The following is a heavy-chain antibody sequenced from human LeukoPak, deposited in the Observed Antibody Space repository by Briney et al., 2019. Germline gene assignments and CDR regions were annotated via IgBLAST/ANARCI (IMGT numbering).Heavy chain of an antibody. D-gene: IGHD5-24*01. CDR1: GFTFSSHW. CDR3: ARDGEMPTIYFDY. J-gene: IGHJ4*02. CDR2: IKQDGSET. V-gene: IGHV3-7*01. Sequence: GGSLRLSCAVSGFTFSSHWMSWVRQAPGKGLEWVANIKQDGSETYYVDSVKGRFTISRDNAKNSLSLQMNSLRAEDTAVYYCARDGEMPTIYFDYWGQGTLVTVSS.